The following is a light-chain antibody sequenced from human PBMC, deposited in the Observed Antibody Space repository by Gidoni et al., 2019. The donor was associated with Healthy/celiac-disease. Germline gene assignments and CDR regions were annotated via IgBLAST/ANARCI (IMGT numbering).Light chain of an antibody. CDR1: QSVSSN. CDR3: QQYNNWLL. V-gene: IGKV3-15*01. Sequence: EIVMTQSPATLSVSPGERATLSCRASQSVSSNLAWYQQKPGQAPRLLIYGASTRATGIPARFSGSGSGTEFTLTISSLQSEDFAVYYCQQYNNWLLFGQXTKLEIK. J-gene: IGKJ2*01. CDR2: GAS.